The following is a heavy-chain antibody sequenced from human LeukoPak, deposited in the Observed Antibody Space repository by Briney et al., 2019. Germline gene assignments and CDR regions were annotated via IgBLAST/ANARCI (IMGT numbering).Heavy chain of an antibody. CDR2: ISAYNGNT. Sequence: GASVKVSCKASGYTFTSYGISWVRQAPGQGLEWMGWISAYNGNTNYAQKLQGRVTMTTDTSTSTAYMELRSLRSDDTAVYYCARGMGYYDSSGYFDYWGQGTLVTVSS. CDR3: ARGMGYYDSSGYFDY. V-gene: IGHV1-18*01. D-gene: IGHD3-22*01. CDR1: GYTFTSYG. J-gene: IGHJ4*02.